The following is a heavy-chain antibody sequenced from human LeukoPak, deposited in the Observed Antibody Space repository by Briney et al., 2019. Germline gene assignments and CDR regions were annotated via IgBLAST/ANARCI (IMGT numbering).Heavy chain of an antibody. CDR1: GGSINSGGYS. CDR3: ARGWGPAYCGGDCHRHFDY. Sequence: SETLSLTCAVSGGSINSGGYSWNWIRQPPGKGLEWIGYIYNSGSTSYNPPLKSRVSLSVDTSKNLFSLTLNSMTAADTAVYYCARGWGPAYCGGDCHRHFDYWGQGTLVTVSS. V-gene: IGHV4-30-4*07. J-gene: IGHJ4*02. D-gene: IGHD2-21*02. CDR2: IYNSGST.